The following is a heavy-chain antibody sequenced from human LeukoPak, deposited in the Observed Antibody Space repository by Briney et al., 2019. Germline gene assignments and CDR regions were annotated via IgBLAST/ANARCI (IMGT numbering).Heavy chain of an antibody. CDR1: GGSISSSSYD. J-gene: IGHJ4*02. D-gene: IGHD2-2*01. CDR2: INYSGNT. V-gene: IGHV4-39*01. CDR3: ARIDTVVLPSTMFDY. Sequence: SETLSLTCTVSGGSISSSSYDWGWIRQPPGKGLEWIGSINYSGNTYYNPSLKSRVTISVDTSRNQFSLKLSSVTAADTALYYCARIDTVVLPSTMFDYWGQGTLVTVSS.